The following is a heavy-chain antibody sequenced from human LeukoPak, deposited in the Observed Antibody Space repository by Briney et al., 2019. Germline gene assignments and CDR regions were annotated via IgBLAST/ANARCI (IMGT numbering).Heavy chain of an antibody. CDR3: ARDGVVPAAIPNEGWFDP. J-gene: IGHJ5*02. CDR2: ISYDGSNK. Sequence: GGSLRLPCAASGFTFSSYAMHWVRQAPGKGLEGVAVISYDGSNKYYADSVKGRFTISRDNSKNTLYLQMNSLRAEDTAVYYCARDGVVPAAIPNEGWFDPWGQGTLVTVYS. D-gene: IGHD2-2*02. V-gene: IGHV3-30*17. CDR1: GFTFSSYA.